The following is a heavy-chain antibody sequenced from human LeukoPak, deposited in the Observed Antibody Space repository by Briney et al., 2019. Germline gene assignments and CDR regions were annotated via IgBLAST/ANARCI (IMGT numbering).Heavy chain of an antibody. CDR1: GYTFVTYW. CDR2: IYPGDSDT. Sequence: PGESLKISCKTSGYTFVTYWIAWVRQIPGKGLEWMGIIYPGDSDTRYSPSFQGQVTISADNSISTAYLQWSSLKASDAAMYYCARGTGAWGGSGTYALNYWGQGTLVTVSS. J-gene: IGHJ4*02. CDR3: ARGTGAWGGSGTYALNY. V-gene: IGHV5-51*01. D-gene: IGHD3-10*01.